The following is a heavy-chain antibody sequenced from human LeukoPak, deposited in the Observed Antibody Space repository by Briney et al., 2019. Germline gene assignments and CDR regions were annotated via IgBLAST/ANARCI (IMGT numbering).Heavy chain of an antibody. CDR1: GFTFSNHG. Sequence: PGGSLGLCCAASGFTFSNHGMNWVRQAPGKGLEWVSGISPSGDITYYADSVKGRFTISRDNSKNTLYLEVISLTAEDTAVYYCAKDDAWLRFGEWSQGTLVTVSS. CDR3: AKDDAWLRFGE. D-gene: IGHD3-10*01. CDR2: ISPSGDIT. J-gene: IGHJ4*02. V-gene: IGHV3-23*01.